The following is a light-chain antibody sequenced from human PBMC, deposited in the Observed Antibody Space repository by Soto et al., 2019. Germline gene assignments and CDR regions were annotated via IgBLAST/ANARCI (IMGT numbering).Light chain of an antibody. CDR3: SSYAGSNAWV. J-gene: IGLJ3*02. Sequence: QSALTQPPSASGSPGQSVTISCTGTSSDVGGYNYVSWYQQHPGKAPKLTIYEVTKRPSGVPDRFSGSKSGNTASLTVSGLQAEDEADYYCSSYAGSNAWVFGGGTKLTVL. CDR1: SSDVGGYNY. CDR2: EVT. V-gene: IGLV2-8*01.